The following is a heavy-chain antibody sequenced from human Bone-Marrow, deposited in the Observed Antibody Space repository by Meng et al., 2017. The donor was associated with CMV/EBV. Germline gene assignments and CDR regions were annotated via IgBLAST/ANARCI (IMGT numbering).Heavy chain of an antibody. CDR2: ISSSSSYI. J-gene: IGHJ4*02. D-gene: IGHD2-15*01. CDR3: ASRPTRYCSGGSCYVH. V-gene: IGHV3-21*01. CDR1: GFTFSSYS. Sequence: LSLTCAASGFTFSSYSMNWVRQAPGKGLEWVSSISSSSSYIYYADSVKGRFTISRDNAKNSLYLQMNSLRAEDTAVYYCASRPTRYCSGGSCYVHWGQGTLVTVPS.